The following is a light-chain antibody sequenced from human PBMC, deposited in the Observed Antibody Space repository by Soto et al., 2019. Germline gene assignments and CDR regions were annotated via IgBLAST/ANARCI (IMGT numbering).Light chain of an antibody. Sequence: EIVLTQSPGTLCCSPGERATLSCRASQSVSSGYLAWYQQKPGQAPKLLISVASSTATGIPNRFRGSGSPTAFPLAICRLEPEDFAVYYCQQCRSSAWKVGQGTRVDSK. CDR3: QQCRSSAWK. J-gene: IGKJ1*01. CDR2: VAS. V-gene: IGKV3-20*01. CDR1: QSVSSGY.